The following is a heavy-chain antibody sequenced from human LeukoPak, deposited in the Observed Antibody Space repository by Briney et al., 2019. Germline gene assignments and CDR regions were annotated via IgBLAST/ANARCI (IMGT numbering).Heavy chain of an antibody. D-gene: IGHD5-12*01. CDR1: GGSISSGDYY. CDR2: IYYSGST. J-gene: IGHJ6*03. CDR3: ARTYSGYDPRQYHHQYYMDV. Sequence: SETLSLTCTVSGGSISSGDYYWSWIRQPPGKGLELIGYIYYSGSTDYNPSLKIRVTISVDTSKNQFSLKLSSVTAADTAVYYCARTYSGYDPRQYHHQYYMDVWGKGTTVTVSS. V-gene: IGHV4-30-4*08.